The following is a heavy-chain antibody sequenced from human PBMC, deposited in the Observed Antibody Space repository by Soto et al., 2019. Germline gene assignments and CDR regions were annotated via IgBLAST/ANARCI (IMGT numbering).Heavy chain of an antibody. D-gene: IGHD2-15*01. V-gene: IGHV1-69*13. CDR3: ASADCSGGRCYFNWFDP. Sequence: GASVKVSCKASGGTFSSYAISWVRQAPGQGLEWMGGIIPIFGTANYAQKFQGRVTITADESTSTAYMELSSLRSEDTAVYYCASADCSGGRCYFNWFDPWGQGTLVTVSS. CDR1: GGTFSSYA. CDR2: IIPIFGTA. J-gene: IGHJ5*02.